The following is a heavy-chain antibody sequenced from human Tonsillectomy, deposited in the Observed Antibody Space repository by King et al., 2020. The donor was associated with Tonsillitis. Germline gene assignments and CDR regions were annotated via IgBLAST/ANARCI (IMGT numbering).Heavy chain of an antibody. CDR2: ITIYNGNT. D-gene: IGHD3-10*01. Sequence: QLVQSGAEVKKPGASVKVSCKASGYTFSSYGISWVRQAPGQGLEWMGWITIYNGNTNYAQEFQGRVTMTTDTSTSTAYLDLKSLRSDDPAVYYCARADSVVRGFWFDYWGQGTLVTVSS. CDR3: ARADSVVRGFWFDY. J-gene: IGHJ4*02. V-gene: IGHV1-18*01. CDR1: GYTFSSYG.